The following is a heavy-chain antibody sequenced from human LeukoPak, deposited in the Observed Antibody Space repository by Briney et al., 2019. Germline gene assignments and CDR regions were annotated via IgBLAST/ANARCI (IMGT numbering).Heavy chain of an antibody. D-gene: IGHD3-3*01. CDR2: IDASCGHI. Sequence: GGSLTLAWTFSSFILTRHTMRWVRQAAGEGLEWVSSIDASCGHISYRDSVRGRLTLSRHNPEHSLYLQVNSLIRADTAMYLCARDPATPERFVVSGVASGHFYYMDVWGKGTTVTVSS. V-gene: IGHV3-21*06. CDR1: SFILTRHT. J-gene: IGHJ6*03. CDR3: ARDPATPERFVVSGVASGHFYYMDV.